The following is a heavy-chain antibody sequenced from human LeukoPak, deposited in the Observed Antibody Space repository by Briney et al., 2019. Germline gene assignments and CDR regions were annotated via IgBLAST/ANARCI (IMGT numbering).Heavy chain of an antibody. Sequence: GASVKVSCKASGYTFTGYYMHWVRQAPGQGLEWMGWINPNSGGTNYAQKFQGRVTMTRDTSITTSYMELSRLRSDDTAVYYCARVTPIVVVPAAMVYYYYGMDVWGQGTTVTVSS. V-gene: IGHV1-2*02. CDR3: ARVTPIVVVPAAMVYYYYGMDV. CDR1: GYTFTGYY. CDR2: INPNSGGT. D-gene: IGHD2-2*01. J-gene: IGHJ6*02.